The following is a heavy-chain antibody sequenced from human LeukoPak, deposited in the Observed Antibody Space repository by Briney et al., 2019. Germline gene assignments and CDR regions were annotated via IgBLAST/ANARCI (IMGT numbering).Heavy chain of an antibody. D-gene: IGHD6-13*01. J-gene: IGHJ4*02. V-gene: IGHV3-30-3*01. Sequence: GGSLRLSCAASGFTFSSYAMHWVRQAPGKGLEWVAVISYDGSNKYYADSVKGRFTISRDNSKNTLYLQMNSLRAEDTAVYYCARETQQQLVLGVGYYFDYWGQGTLVTVSS. CDR3: ARETQQQLVLGVGYYFDY. CDR1: GFTFSSYA. CDR2: ISYDGSNK.